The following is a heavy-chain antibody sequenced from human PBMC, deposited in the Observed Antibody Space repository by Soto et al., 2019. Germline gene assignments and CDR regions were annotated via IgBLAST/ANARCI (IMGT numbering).Heavy chain of an antibody. J-gene: IGHJ6*03. CDR2: ISGGGSDT. CDR3: AKGAVSFYKLVSYYCYMDV. CDR1: GFTFSSHG. V-gene: IGHV3-23*01. Sequence: GGSLRLSCAASGFTFSSHGMSWVRQAPGKGLEWVSIISGGGSDTYYADSVKGRFSISRDNSKNTLYLQMNGLRAEDTAVYYCAKGAVSFYKLVSYYCYMDVWGKGTTVTVSS. D-gene: IGHD3-10*01.